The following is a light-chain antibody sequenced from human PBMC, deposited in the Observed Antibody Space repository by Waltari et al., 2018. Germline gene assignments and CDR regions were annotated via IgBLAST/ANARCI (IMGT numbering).Light chain of an antibody. CDR2: WAS. Sequence: DIVMTQSPDSLAVSLGERATINCKSSQSVLYRSNNENYLAWYQQKPGNPPKLLIYWASTRESGVPDRFSGSGSGTDFTLTINSLQAEDVAVYYCQQYYSTPYTFGQGTKLEIK. CDR1: QSVLYRSNNENY. V-gene: IGKV4-1*01. J-gene: IGKJ2*01. CDR3: QQYYSTPYT.